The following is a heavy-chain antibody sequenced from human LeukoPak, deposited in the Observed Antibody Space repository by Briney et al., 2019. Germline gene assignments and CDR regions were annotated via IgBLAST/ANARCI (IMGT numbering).Heavy chain of an antibody. V-gene: IGHV1-69*04. CDR2: IIPILGIA. CDR3: ARDHCSGGSCDSGY. D-gene: IGHD2-15*01. Sequence: SVKVSCKASGGTFSSYAISWVRQAPGQGLEWMGRIIPILGIANYAQMFQGRVTITADKSTSTAYMELSSLRSEDTAVYYCARDHCSGGSCDSGYWGQGTLVTVSS. CDR1: GGTFSSYA. J-gene: IGHJ4*02.